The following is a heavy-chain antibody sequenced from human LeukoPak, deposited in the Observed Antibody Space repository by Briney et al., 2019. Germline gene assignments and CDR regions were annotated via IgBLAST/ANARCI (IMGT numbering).Heavy chain of an antibody. CDR1: GYTFTGYY. CDR2: INPNSGGT. D-gene: IGHD6-13*01. J-gene: IGHJ4*02. CDR3: ARLGGIAAAGNDY. Sequence: ASVKVSCKASGYTFTGYYMHWVRQAPGQGLEWMGWINPNSGGTNYAQKFQGRVTMTRDTSISTAYMELSRLRSDDTAVYYCARLGGIAAAGNDYWGQGTLVTVSS. V-gene: IGHV1-2*02.